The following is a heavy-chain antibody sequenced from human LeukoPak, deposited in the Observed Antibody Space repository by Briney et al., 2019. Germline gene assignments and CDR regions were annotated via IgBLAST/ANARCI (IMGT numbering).Heavy chain of an antibody. J-gene: IGHJ4*02. CDR1: GGSVSSGTYY. CDR3: ARDQKYGVFDY. V-gene: IGHV4-61*01. Sequence: SETLSLTCTVSGGSVSSGTYYWSWIRQPPGKGLEWIGYIHNSGNTNYNPSLKSRVTISVDMSKNQFSLKLSSVAAADTAVYYCARDQKYGVFDYWGQGTLVTVSS. D-gene: IGHD2-8*01. CDR2: IHNSGNT.